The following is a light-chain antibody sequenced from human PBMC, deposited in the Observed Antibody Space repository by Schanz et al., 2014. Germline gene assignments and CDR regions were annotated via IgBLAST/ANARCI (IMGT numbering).Light chain of an antibody. CDR2: EVS. Sequence: QSALTQPPSASGSPGQSVAISCTGTSSDVGGNNHVSWYQQHPGKAPKLLIYEVSKRPSGVPDRFSGYKSGNTASLTVSGLQAEDEADYYCSSHGGSRVFGGGTKLTVL. CDR1: SSDVGGNNH. CDR3: SSHGGSRV. V-gene: IGLV2-8*01. J-gene: IGLJ3*02.